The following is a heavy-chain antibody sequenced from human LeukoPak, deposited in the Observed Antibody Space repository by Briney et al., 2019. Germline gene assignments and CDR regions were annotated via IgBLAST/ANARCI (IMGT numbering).Heavy chain of an antibody. CDR1: GYTFTGHY. Sequence: ASVPVSCQASGYTFTGHYMHWARQAPGHRLVCMGRINPNRGGTNYAQQFQGRVTLTWDTSLSTAFSALSRLRSDDTAVYFCARVHFLESDYWGQGTLFTVSS. CDR2: INPNRGGT. D-gene: IGHD3-3*01. CDR3: ARVHFLESDY. J-gene: IGHJ4*02. V-gene: IGHV1-2*06.